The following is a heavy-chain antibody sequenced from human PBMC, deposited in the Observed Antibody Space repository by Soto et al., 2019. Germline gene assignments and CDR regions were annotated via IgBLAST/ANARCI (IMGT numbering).Heavy chain of an antibody. CDR2: IWYDGSKK. CDR3: VKDHCGGDCYSNPYFDY. J-gene: IGHJ4*02. D-gene: IGHD2-21*02. CDR1: GFTFSTYG. Sequence: GGSLRLSCAASGFTFSTYGIHWVRQAPGKGLEWLAVIWYDGSKKYYADSVQGRFTISRDNSKNTGYLQMNSLRAEDTAVYYCVKDHCGGDCYSNPYFDYWGQGTLVTAPQ. V-gene: IGHV3-33*06.